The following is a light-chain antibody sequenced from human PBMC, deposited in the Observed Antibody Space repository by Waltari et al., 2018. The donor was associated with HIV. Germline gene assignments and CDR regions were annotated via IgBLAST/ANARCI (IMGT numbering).Light chain of an antibody. CDR3: QQYIDYWT. CDR2: QAS. V-gene: IGKV1-5*03. J-gene: IGKJ1*01. Sequence: DIQMTQSPSALSAFVGDRVTITCRASQSISSRLAWYQQKPGKAPKLLISQASSLESGVPSRFSGSVSGTQFTLTISSLQPDDFATYYCQQYIDYWTFGQGTKVEIK. CDR1: QSISSR.